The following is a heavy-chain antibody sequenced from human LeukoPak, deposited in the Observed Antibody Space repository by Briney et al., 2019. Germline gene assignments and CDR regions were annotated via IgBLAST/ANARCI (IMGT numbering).Heavy chain of an antibody. V-gene: IGHV3-7*01. CDR3: AREMF. CDR2: IDQYGSGK. CDR1: GFTISTYW. D-gene: IGHD3-10*02. Sequence: PGGSLRLSCVVSGFTISTYWMTRVRQAPGKGLEWVANIDQYGSGKYYVESVKGRFTISRDNAKNSLYLQMNSLRVEDTAVYYCAREMFWGQGTPVTVSS. J-gene: IGHJ4*02.